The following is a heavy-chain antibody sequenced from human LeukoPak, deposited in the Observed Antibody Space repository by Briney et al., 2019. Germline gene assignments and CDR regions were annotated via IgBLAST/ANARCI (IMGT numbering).Heavy chain of an antibody. D-gene: IGHD4-17*01. V-gene: IGHV5-51*01. Sequence: GESLKISCNGSGYSFSSYWIGWVRHMPVKGLEWRGFIYPGDSVTRYSPSFQGQVTTLSDKSTSTAYLQGSSLKASDTTMYYCGRNGDFDIWGQGTMVTVSS. CDR1: GYSFSSYW. CDR3: GRNGDFDI. J-gene: IGHJ3*02. CDR2: IYPGDSVT.